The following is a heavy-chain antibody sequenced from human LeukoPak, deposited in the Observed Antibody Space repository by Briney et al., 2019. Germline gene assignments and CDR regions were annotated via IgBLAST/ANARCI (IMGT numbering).Heavy chain of an antibody. D-gene: IGHD1-26*01. CDR3: TTEWELPAFDI. V-gene: IGHV3-15*01. Sequence: PGGSLRLSCAASGFTFSSYAMSWVRQAPGKGLEWVGRIKSKTDGGTTDYAAPVKGRFTISRDDSKNTLYLQMNSLKTEDTAVYYCTTEWELPAFDIWGQGTMVTVSS. J-gene: IGHJ3*02. CDR2: IKSKTDGGTT. CDR1: GFTFSSYA.